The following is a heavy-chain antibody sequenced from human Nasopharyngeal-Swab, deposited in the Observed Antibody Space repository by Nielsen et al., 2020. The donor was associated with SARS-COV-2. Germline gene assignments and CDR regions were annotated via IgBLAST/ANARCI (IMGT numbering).Heavy chain of an antibody. CDR1: GGSITSYY. CDR2: IYYSGST. D-gene: IGHD3-9*01. J-gene: IGHJ4*02. Sequence: SETLSLTCTVSGGSITSYYWSWIRQPPGKGLEWVGSIYYSGSTFYTPSLNSRVTISVDTSKSQFSLKLRSVTAADTALYYCARAGVDTSTGSSGGCFDYWGQGALVTVSS. CDR3: ARAGVDTSTGSSGGCFDY. V-gene: IGHV4-59*05.